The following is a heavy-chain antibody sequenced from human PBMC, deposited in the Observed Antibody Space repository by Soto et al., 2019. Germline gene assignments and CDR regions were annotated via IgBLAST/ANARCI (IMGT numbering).Heavy chain of an antibody. J-gene: IGHJ4*02. Sequence: GGSLRLSCAASGFTFSSYGMHWVRQAPGKGLEWVAVIWYDGSNKYYADSVKGRFTISRDNSKNTLYLQMNSLRAEDTAVYYCARGEIYSYGYFDYWGQGTLVTVSS. CDR2: IWYDGSNK. CDR1: GFTFSSYG. CDR3: ARGEIYSYGYFDY. D-gene: IGHD5-18*01. V-gene: IGHV3-33*01.